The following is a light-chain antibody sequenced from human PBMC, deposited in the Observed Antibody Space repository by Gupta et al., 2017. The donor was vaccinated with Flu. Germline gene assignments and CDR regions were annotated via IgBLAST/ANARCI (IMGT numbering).Light chain of an antibody. Sequence: SVTISCTGTSSDVGRSDYVSWYRQYPGKAPEILIYGVAKRPSGIPDRFSGSKSGNTASLTVSGLQADDEADYYCSSSAANSVIFGGGTKLTVL. CDR3: SSSAANSVI. CDR1: SSDVGRSDY. CDR2: GVA. J-gene: IGLJ2*01. V-gene: IGLV2-8*01.